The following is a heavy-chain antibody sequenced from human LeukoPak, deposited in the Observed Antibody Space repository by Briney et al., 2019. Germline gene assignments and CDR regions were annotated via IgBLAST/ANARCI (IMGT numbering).Heavy chain of an antibody. Sequence: GGSLRLSCAASGFTFSSYGMHWVRQAPGKGLEWVAFIRYDGSNKYYADSVKGRFTISRDNSKNTLYLQMNSLRAEDTAVYYCAKALWFGELLDQSPDYWGQGTLVTVSS. V-gene: IGHV3-30*02. CDR3: AKALWFGELLDQSPDY. D-gene: IGHD3-10*01. J-gene: IGHJ4*02. CDR2: IRYDGSNK. CDR1: GFTFSSYG.